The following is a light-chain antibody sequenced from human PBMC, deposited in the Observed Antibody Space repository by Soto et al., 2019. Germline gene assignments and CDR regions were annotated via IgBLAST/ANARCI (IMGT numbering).Light chain of an antibody. V-gene: IGKV4-1*01. Sequence: DIQMTQSPSALSASVGDRVTITCQASQNINNYLNWYQQKPGQPPRLLIYWASTRVSGVPDRFSGSGSGADFTLTISSLQAEDVAVYYCQQYHSSPTLTFGGGTKVDIK. CDR2: WAS. CDR3: QQYHSSPTLT. CDR1: QNINNY. J-gene: IGKJ4*01.